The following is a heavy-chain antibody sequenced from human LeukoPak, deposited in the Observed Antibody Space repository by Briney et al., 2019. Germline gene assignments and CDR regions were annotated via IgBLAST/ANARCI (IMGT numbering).Heavy chain of an antibody. CDR1: GGTFSSYA. V-gene: IGHV1-69*13. D-gene: IGHD2-2*01. CDR2: ISPIFGTA. Sequence: SSVKVSCKASGGTFSSYAISWVRQAPGQGLEWMGGISPIFGTANYAQKFQGRVTITADESTSTDYMELSSLRSEDTAVYYCATEPLVSDGRYFQHWGQGTLVTVPS. J-gene: IGHJ1*01. CDR3: ATEPLVSDGRYFQH.